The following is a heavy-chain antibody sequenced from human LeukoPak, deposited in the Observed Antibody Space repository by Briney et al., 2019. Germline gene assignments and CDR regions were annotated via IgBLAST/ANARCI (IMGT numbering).Heavy chain of an antibody. Sequence: SETLSLTCAVYGGSFSGYYWSWIRQPPGKGLEWIGEINHSGSTNYNPSLKSRVTISVDTSKNQFSLKLSSVTAADTAVYYCARGRDFWSGYWNYYYYYMDVWGKGTTVTVSS. CDR1: GGSFSGYY. J-gene: IGHJ6*03. D-gene: IGHD3-3*01. CDR3: ARGRDFWSGYWNYYYYYMDV. V-gene: IGHV4-34*01. CDR2: INHSGST.